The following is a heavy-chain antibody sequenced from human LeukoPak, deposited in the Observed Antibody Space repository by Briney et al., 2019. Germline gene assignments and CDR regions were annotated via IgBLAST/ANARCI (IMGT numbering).Heavy chain of an antibody. CDR1: GYTFTSYG. D-gene: IGHD3-22*01. Sequence: ASVKVSCKASGYTFTSYGISWVRQAHGPGLARMGRISAYNGNTNYAQKLQGRVTMTTDTSTSTAYLELRSLTSDDTAVYYCARVYDSSGYYFRLDYWGQGTLVTVSS. V-gene: IGHV1-18*01. CDR2: ISAYNGNT. J-gene: IGHJ4*02. CDR3: ARVYDSSGYYFRLDY.